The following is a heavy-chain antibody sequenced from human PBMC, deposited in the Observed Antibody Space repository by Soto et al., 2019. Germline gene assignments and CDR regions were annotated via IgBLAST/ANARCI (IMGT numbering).Heavy chain of an antibody. CDR3: ARGGGWLQSKSFDY. CDR1: GFTVSSNY. J-gene: IGHJ4*02. V-gene: IGHV3-53*01. D-gene: IGHD5-12*01. Sequence: GGSLGLSCAASGFTVSSNYMSWVRQAPGKGLEWVSVIYSGGSTYYADSVKGRFTISRDNSKNTLYLQMNSLRAEDTAVYYCARGGGWLQSKSFDYWGQGTLVTVSS. CDR2: IYSGGST.